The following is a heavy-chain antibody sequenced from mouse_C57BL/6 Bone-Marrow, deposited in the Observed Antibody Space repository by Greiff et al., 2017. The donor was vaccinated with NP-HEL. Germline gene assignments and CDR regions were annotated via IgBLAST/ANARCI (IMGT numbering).Heavy chain of an antibody. J-gene: IGHJ4*01. CDR1: GFTFSSYG. Sequence: EVQLQESGGDLVKPGGSLKLSCAASGFTFSSYGMSWVRQTPDKRLEWVATISSGGSYTYYPDSVKGRFTISRDNAKNTLYLQMSSLKSEDTAMYYCARQLRLRFRAMDYWGQGTSVTVSS. V-gene: IGHV5-6*01. CDR3: ARQLRLRFRAMDY. CDR2: ISSGGSYT. D-gene: IGHD3-2*02.